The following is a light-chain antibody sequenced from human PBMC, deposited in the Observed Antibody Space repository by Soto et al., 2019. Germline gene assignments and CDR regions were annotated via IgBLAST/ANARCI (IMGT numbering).Light chain of an antibody. CDR3: QLYGGSHMFS. Sequence: EIVLTQYPGTLSLSPGEGGTLSCRASLSISSSSLAWYQQKPGQSPRLLIYAASSRATGIPDRFSGSGSGTDVTLTMSRLESEDFAVYYCQLYGGSHMFSVGQGTKLEIK. CDR1: LSISSSS. CDR2: AAS. J-gene: IGKJ2*01. V-gene: IGKV3-20*01.